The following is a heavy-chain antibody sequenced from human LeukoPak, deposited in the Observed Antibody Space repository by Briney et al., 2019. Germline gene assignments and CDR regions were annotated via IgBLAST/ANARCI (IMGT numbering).Heavy chain of an antibody. V-gene: IGHV1-24*01. CDR2: VDPKDGAT. CDR1: GYALTELS. J-gene: IGHJ4*02. Sequence: ASVKVSCKVSGYALTELSIHWLRQAPGKGFEWMGGVDPKDGATIYAQNFQGRVTVTDDTSTDTTYMELSGLTSEDTALYYCAGVVLVSGGSYYHGYWGQGTLVTVSS. CDR3: AGVVLVSGGSYYHGY. D-gene: IGHD3-10*01.